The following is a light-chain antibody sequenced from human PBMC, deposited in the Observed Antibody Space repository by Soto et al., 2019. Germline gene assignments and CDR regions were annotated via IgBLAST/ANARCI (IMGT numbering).Light chain of an antibody. V-gene: IGKV1-39*01. CDR1: HFIGDF. J-gene: IGKJ1*01. CDR3: PHSYVTPWT. CDR2: AAS. Sequence: DIQLTQSPSSLSASLGDRVTITCRASHFIGDFLNWFQQRPGKAPKLLIYAASSLQSGVPSRFSGSASGTDFTLTITNLQPEDFATYYCPHSYVTPWTFGQGTKVDI.